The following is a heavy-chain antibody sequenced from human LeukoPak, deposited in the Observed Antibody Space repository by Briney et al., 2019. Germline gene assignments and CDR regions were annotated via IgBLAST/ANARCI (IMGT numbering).Heavy chain of an antibody. CDR3: AIRYCSSTSSCPTYYFDY. CDR2: IYPGDSDT. CDR1: GYSFTSYW. V-gene: IGHV5-51*01. J-gene: IGHJ4*02. Sequence: GESLKISCKGSGYSFTSYWIGWVRQMPGKGLEWMGIIYPGDSDTRYSPSFQGQVTISTDKSISTAYLQWSSLKASDTAMYYCAIRYCSSTSSCPTYYFDYWGQGTLVTVSS. D-gene: IGHD2-2*01.